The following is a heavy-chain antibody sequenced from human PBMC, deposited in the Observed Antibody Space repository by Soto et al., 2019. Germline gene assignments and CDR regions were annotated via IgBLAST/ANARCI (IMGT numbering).Heavy chain of an antibody. V-gene: IGHV4-39*01. Sequence: SETLSLTCTVSGGSISSSNSYWGWIRQPPGKGLEWIGNIYYSGSTYYNPSLKSRVTISVDTSKNQSSLKLSSVTAADTAVYYCARRGYCTNGVCYYGMDVWGQGTTVTVSS. CDR1: GGSISSSNSY. CDR3: ARRGYCTNGVCYYGMDV. D-gene: IGHD2-8*01. CDR2: IYYSGST. J-gene: IGHJ6*02.